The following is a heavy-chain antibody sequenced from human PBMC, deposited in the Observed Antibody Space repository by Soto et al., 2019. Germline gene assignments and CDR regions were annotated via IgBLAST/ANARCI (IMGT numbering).Heavy chain of an antibody. J-gene: IGHJ4*02. CDR2: IYHSGST. CDR1: GYSITNAKW. D-gene: IGHD6-13*01. CDR3: ARGETQQQRDY. Sequence: PSDTLSLTFSLSGYSITNAKWCSWIRQPPGKGLQWIGEIYHSGSTKYNPSLKSRVIISVDKSKNQFSLKLSSVTDADTAVYYCARGETQQQRDYWGQGTLVTVS. V-gene: IGHV4-4*02.